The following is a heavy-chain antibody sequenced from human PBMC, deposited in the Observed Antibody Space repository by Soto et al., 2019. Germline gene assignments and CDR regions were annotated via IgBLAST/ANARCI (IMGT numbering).Heavy chain of an antibody. CDR2: TYYRSKWYY. CDR3: ARGEQYSGRIFDD. CDR1: GGRVSSKNAG. J-gene: IGHJ4*01. D-gene: IGHD1-26*01. V-gene: IGHV6-1*01. Sequence: PSPTPSLPCSLTGGRVSSKNAGWGGGRQSPSRGLEWLGRTYYRSKWYYEYAVSVRGRITINPDTSKNQYSLQLNSVTPEDTAVYFCARGEQYSGRIFDDWGQGTLVTVAS.